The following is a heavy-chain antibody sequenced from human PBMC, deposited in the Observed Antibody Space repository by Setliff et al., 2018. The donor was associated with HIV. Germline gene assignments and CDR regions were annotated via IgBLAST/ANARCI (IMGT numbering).Heavy chain of an antibody. D-gene: IGHD2-2*01. CDR1: GFTFSNAW. CDR3: TRDDPPGYCSSTTCPYLFDY. CDR2: IRSKVDGGAA. Sequence: GGSLRLSCAASGFTFSNAWMNWVRQAPGKGLEWVGRIRSKVDGGAADYAAPVKGRFTISRDDSKTIAYLQMSGLKTEDTAVYFCTRDDPPGYCSSTTCPYLFDYWGRGTLVTVSS. V-gene: IGHV3-15*07. J-gene: IGHJ4*02.